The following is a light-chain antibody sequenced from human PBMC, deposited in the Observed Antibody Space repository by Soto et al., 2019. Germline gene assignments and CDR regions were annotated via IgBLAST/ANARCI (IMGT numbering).Light chain of an antibody. CDR3: SSYAGSNKSV. CDR2: GNS. V-gene: IGLV1-40*01. CDR1: SSNIGAGYD. Sequence: QSVLAQPPSVSGAPGQKVTISCTGSSSNIGAGYDLHWYQQLPGTAPKLLLYGNSKRPSGVPDRFSGSKSGNTASLTVSGLQPEDEADYYCSSYAGSNKSVFGTGTKVTVL. J-gene: IGLJ1*01.